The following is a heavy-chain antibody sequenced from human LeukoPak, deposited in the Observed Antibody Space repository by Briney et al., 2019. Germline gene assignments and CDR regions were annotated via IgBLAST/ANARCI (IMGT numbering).Heavy chain of an antibody. D-gene: IGHD2-21*02. V-gene: IGHV3-30*18. CDR3: AELSAYCGGDCPSFDY. J-gene: IGHJ4*02. CDR1: GFTFSSYG. Sequence: PGRSLRLSCAPSGFTFSSYGMHWVRQAPGKGLEWVAVISYDGSNKYYADSVKGRFTISRDNSKNTLYLQMNSLRAEDTAVYYCAELSAYCGGDCPSFDYWGQGTLVTVSS. CDR2: ISYDGSNK.